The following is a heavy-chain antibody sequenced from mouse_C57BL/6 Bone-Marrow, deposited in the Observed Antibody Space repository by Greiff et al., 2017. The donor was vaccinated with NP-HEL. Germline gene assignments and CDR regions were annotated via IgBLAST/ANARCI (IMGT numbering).Heavy chain of an antibody. CDR2: IHPNSGST. J-gene: IGHJ4*01. D-gene: IGHD3-2*02. CDR3: ARGSSGYYYAMDY. V-gene: IGHV1-64*01. CDR1: GYTFTSYW. Sequence: VQLQQPGAELVKPGASVKLSCKASGYTFTSYWMHWVKQRPGQGLEWIGMIHPNSGSTNYNEKFKSKATLTVDKSSSTAYMQLISLTSEDSAVYYCARGSSGYYYAMDYWGPGTSVTVSS.